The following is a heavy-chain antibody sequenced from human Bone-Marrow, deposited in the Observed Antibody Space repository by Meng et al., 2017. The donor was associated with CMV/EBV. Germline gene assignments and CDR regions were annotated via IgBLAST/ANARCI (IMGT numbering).Heavy chain of an antibody. Sequence: GESLKISCAASGFTFDDYGMSWVRQAPGKGLEWVSGINWNGGSTGYADSVKGRFTISRDNAKNSLYLQMNSLRAEDTAVYYCARIDYLDAFDIWGQGTMVTVSS. V-gene: IGHV3-20*04. J-gene: IGHJ3*02. CDR3: ARIDYLDAFDI. D-gene: IGHD4-11*01. CDR2: INWNGGST. CDR1: GFTFDDYG.